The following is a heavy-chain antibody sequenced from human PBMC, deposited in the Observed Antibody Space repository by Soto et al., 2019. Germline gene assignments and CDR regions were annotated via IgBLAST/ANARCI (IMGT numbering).Heavy chain of an antibody. Sequence: EVQLVESGGGVVQLGGSLRLSCAASGFTFSSFSMNWFRQAPGRGLEWISYIGGGGRLISYADSVKGRFAISRDNAQNSLYLQMDSLRDEDTAVYYCARDLGWAFDCWGQGTLVTVSS. J-gene: IGHJ4*02. CDR1: GFTFSSFS. CDR3: ARDLGWAFDC. CDR2: IGGGGRLI. V-gene: IGHV3-48*02. D-gene: IGHD6-19*01.